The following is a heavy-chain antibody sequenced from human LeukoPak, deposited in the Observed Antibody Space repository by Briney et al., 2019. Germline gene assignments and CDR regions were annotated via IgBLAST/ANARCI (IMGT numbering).Heavy chain of an antibody. CDR1: GYTFTGYY. CDR2: INPNSGGT. CDR3: ARSLWRGGNLNY. V-gene: IGHV1-2*02. Sequence: ASVKVSCKASGYTFTGYYMHWVRQAPGQGLEWMGWINPNSGGTNYAQKFQGRVTMTRDTSISTAYMELSSLRSDDTAVYYCARSLWRGGNLNYWGQGTLVTVSS. J-gene: IGHJ4*02. D-gene: IGHD3-3*01.